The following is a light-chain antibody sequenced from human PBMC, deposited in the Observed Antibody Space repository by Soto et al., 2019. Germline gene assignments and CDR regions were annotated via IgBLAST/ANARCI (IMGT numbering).Light chain of an antibody. Sequence: DIQMTQSPSTLSASVGDTVTITCRASQSISNWLAWYQQKPGQALKLLIHKASTLESGVPSRFSGSGSGTAFTLTISSLQPDDFATFYCQQYDRFPYTFDQGTKLEIK. V-gene: IGKV1-5*03. CDR1: QSISNW. CDR2: KAS. J-gene: IGKJ2*01. CDR3: QQYDRFPYT.